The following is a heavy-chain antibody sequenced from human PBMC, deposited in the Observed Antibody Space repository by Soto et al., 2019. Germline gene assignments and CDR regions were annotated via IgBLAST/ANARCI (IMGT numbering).Heavy chain of an antibody. D-gene: IGHD2-15*01. CDR1: GYTFTSYG. CDR2: ISAHNGDT. Sequence: QVPLVQSGAEVKNPGASVKVSCKASGYTFTSYGISWVRQAPGQGLEWMGWISAHNGDTKYTHKLQGRLTMTTDTSTSTAYMELRSLRSDDTAVYYCARAEGVVVLASDYWGQGTLVTVSS. V-gene: IGHV1-18*04. J-gene: IGHJ4*02. CDR3: ARAEGVVVLASDY.